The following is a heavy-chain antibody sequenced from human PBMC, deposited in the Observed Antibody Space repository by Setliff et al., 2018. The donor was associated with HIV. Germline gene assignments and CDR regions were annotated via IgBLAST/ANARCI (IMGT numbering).Heavy chain of an antibody. CDR1: GYTLSNYY. Sequence: VSCKASGYTLSNYYIHWVRQAPGQGLDWMGIINPSDGTKIYAQNFQGRVTMTTDTSTNTVYMELSSLRSDDTAVYYCATYHYYDSSAYYVDLYYLDYWGQGTLVTVSS. CDR2: INPSDGTK. V-gene: IGHV1-46*01. J-gene: IGHJ4*02. D-gene: IGHD3-22*01. CDR3: ATYHYYDSSAYYVDLYYLDY.